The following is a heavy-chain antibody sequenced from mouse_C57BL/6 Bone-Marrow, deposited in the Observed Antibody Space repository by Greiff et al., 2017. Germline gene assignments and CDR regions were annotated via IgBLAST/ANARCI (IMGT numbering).Heavy chain of an antibody. V-gene: IGHV1-69*01. D-gene: IGHD1-1*01. J-gene: IGHJ2*01. CDR1: GYTFTSYW. CDR3: ARDYYYGLYYFDY. CDR2: IDPSDSYT. Sequence: QVQLQQPGAELVMPGASVKLSCKASGYTFTSYWMHWVKQRPGQGLEWIGEIDPSDSYTNYNQKFKGKSTLTVDKSSSTDYMQLSSLTSEDSAVYYCARDYYYGLYYFDYWGQGTTLTVSS.